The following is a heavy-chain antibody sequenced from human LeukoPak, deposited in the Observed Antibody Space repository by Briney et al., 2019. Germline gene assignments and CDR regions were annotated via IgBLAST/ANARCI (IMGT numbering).Heavy chain of an antibody. D-gene: IGHD2-2*01. J-gene: IGHJ4*02. Sequence: SETLSLTCAVYGGSFCGYYWRWLRQPPGKGREWIGEIDHCGSTNYNQSLKSRVTISVDTSKNQFSLKLSSVAAADTAVYYCARDRAPYCSSTSCYQGHDYWGQGTLVTVSS. V-gene: IGHV4-34*01. CDR1: GGSFCGYY. CDR2: IDHCGST. CDR3: ARDRAPYCSSTSCYQGHDY.